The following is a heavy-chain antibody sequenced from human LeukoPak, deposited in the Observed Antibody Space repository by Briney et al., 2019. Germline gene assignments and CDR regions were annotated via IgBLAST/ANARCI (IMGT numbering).Heavy chain of an antibody. CDR1: GGSFSGYY. D-gene: IGHD3-22*01. Sequence: SETLSLTCAVYGGSFSGYYWSWIRQPPGKGLEWIGEINHSGSTNYNPSLKSRVTISVDTSKNQFSLKLSSVTAADTAVYYCVRGSYYDSSGYTYWGQGTLVTVSS. V-gene: IGHV4-34*01. CDR2: INHSGST. J-gene: IGHJ4*02. CDR3: VRGSYYDSSGYTY.